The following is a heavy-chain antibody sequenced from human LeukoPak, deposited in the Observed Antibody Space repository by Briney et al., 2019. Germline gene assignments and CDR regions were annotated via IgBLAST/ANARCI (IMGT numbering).Heavy chain of an antibody. J-gene: IGHJ6*03. CDR2: INGDGSST. D-gene: IGHD5-18*01. CDR1: GFTFSTYW. Sequence: GGSLRLSCAASGFTFSTYWMHWVRHAPGKGLVWVSRINGDGSSTSYADSVKGRFTISRDNAKNTLYLQMNSLRAEDTAVYYCAREGAYSYGDDYYYYMDVWGKGTTVTISS. V-gene: IGHV3-74*01. CDR3: AREGAYSYGDDYYYYMDV.